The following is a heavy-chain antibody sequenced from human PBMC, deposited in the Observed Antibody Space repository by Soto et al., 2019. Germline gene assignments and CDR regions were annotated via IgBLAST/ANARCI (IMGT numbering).Heavy chain of an antibody. CDR2: ISYDGSNK. D-gene: IGHD6-19*01. V-gene: IGHV3-30-3*01. J-gene: IGHJ6*02. CDR1: GFTFSSYA. Sequence: GGSLRLSCAASGFTFSSYAMHWVRQAPGKGLEWVAVISYDGSNKYYADSVKGRFTISRDNSKNTLYLQMNSLRAEDTAVYYCARDGWLVRDHYYYGMDVWGQGTTVTVSS. CDR3: ARDGWLVRDHYYYGMDV.